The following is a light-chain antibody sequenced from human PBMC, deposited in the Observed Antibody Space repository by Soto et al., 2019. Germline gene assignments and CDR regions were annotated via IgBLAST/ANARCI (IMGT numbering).Light chain of an antibody. CDR2: AAS. J-gene: IGKJ1*01. CDR3: QKYNIAPWT. CDR1: QGISNY. V-gene: IGKV1-27*01. Sequence: DIQMTQSPSSLSASVGDRVTITCRASQGISNYLAWYQQKPGKVPKLLIYAASTLQSGVPSRFSGSGSGTDXTLTIXSLXPXXXXTYYCQKYNIAPWTFGQGTKVEIK.